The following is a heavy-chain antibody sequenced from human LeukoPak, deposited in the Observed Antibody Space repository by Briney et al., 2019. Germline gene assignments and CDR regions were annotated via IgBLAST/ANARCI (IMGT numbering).Heavy chain of an antibody. V-gene: IGHV3-23*01. CDR1: GFTFSSYA. D-gene: IGHD1-26*01. Sequence: GGSLRLSCAASGFTFSSYAMSWVRQAPGKGLDWVSSINGGGGSTYYADSVKGRFTISRDNSKNTLYLQMNSLRAEDTAVYYCAKDDSGSYYPYYYYMDVWGKGTTVTISS. CDR2: INGGGGST. J-gene: IGHJ6*03. CDR3: AKDDSGSYYPYYYYMDV.